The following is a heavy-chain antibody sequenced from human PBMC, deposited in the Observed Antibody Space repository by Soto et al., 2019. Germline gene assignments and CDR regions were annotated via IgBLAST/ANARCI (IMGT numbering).Heavy chain of an antibody. J-gene: IGHJ5*02. CDR1: GGSISNHY. CDR2: IYHSGTT. CDR3: ARGGYRTLAWFDP. V-gene: IGHV4-59*11. D-gene: IGHD6-13*01. Sequence: QVQVQESGPGLVKPSETLSLTCTVSGGSISNHYWSWIRQSPGKGLEWIANIYHSGTTNYNLSLKGRVTISIDSSKNQVSLKLNSVTEADTAVYYCARGGYRTLAWFDPWGQGTLVTVSS.